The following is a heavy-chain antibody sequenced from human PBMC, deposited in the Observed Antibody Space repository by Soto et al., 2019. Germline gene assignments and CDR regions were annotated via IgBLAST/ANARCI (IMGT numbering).Heavy chain of an antibody. D-gene: IGHD3-9*01. CDR1: GFTFSSYS. V-gene: IGHV3-48*01. CDR2: ISSSSSTI. J-gene: IGHJ4*02. Sequence: EVQLVESGGGLVQPGGSLRLSCAASGFTFSSYSMNWVRQAPGKGLEWVSYISSSSSTIYYADSVKGRFTISRDNAKNSLYLQMNSLRAEDTAVYYCARENYDILTGYHYFDYWGQGTLVTVSS. CDR3: ARENYDILTGYHYFDY.